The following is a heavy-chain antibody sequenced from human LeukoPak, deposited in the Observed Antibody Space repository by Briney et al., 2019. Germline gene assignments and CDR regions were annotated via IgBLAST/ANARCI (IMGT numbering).Heavy chain of an antibody. CDR2: IYYSGST. D-gene: IGHD6-19*01. CDR1: GGSISSYY. CDR3: ARRPRYSSGWYSVDYYYHMDV. J-gene: IGHJ6*03. Sequence: SETLSLICTVSGGSISSYYWSWIRQPPGKGLEWIGYIYYSGSTNYNPSLKSRVTISVDTSKNQFSLKLSSVTAADTAVYYCARRPRYSSGWYSVDYYYHMDVWGKGTTVTVSS. V-gene: IGHV4-59*08.